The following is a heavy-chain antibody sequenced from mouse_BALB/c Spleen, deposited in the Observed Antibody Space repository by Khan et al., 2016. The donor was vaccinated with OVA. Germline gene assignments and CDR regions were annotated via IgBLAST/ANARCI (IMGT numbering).Heavy chain of an antibody. J-gene: IGHJ2*01. V-gene: IGHV1-4*01. CDR1: GYTFTSYT. D-gene: IGHD1-2*01. CDR2: INPSSGYT. Sequence: QVQLQQSGAELVKPGASVKMSCKASGYTFTSYTMHWVKQRPGQGLEWIGYINPSSGYTKYNQNFNDKATLTADKSFISTYMQLSSLTSEDSAVYYCARKSTRAAYWGQGTTLTVSS. CDR3: ARKSTRAAY.